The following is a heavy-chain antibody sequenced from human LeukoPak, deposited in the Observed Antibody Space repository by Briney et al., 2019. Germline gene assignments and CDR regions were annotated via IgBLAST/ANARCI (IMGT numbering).Heavy chain of an antibody. CDR1: GFTFSSYA. D-gene: IGHD6-13*01. CDR2: ISGSGGST. CDR3: AKDSVIAAAGTPYYYYYGMDV. V-gene: IGHV3-23*01. J-gene: IGHJ6*02. Sequence: GGSLRLSCAASGFTFSSYAMSWVRQAPGKGLEWVSAISGSGGSTYYADSVKGRFTISRDNSKNTLYLQMNSLRAEDTAVYYCAKDSVIAAAGTPYYYYYGMDVWGQGTTVTVSS.